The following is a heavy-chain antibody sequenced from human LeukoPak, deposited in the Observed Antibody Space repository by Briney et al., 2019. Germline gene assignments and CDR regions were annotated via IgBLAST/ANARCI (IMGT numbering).Heavy chain of an antibody. V-gene: IGHV4-39*01. Sequence: PSETLSLTCTVSGGSISSSSYYWGWIRQPPGKGLEWIGSIYYSGSTYYNPSLKSRVTISVDTSKNQFSLKLSSVTAAGTAVYYCARLPDYYDSSGDAFDIWGQGTMVTVSS. D-gene: IGHD3-22*01. J-gene: IGHJ3*02. CDR1: GGSISSSSYY. CDR3: ARLPDYYDSSGDAFDI. CDR2: IYYSGST.